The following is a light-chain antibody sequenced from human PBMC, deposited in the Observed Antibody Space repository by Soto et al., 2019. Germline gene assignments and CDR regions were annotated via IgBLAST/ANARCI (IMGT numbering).Light chain of an antibody. Sequence: QSALTQPPSASGSPGQSVTISCTGTSGVSWYQQHPGKAPKLLIFEVSYRPSGVSSRFSGSKSGNTASLTISGLQAEDEADYYCNSYTRFSTYVFGTGTKLTVL. CDR3: NSYTRFSTYV. CDR1: SG. J-gene: IGLJ1*01. V-gene: IGLV2-14*01. CDR2: EVS.